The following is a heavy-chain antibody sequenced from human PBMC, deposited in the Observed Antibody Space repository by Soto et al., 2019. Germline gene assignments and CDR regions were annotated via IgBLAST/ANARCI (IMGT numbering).Heavy chain of an antibody. J-gene: IGHJ4*02. CDR3: AKQRADYGSGADTFYFDS. V-gene: IGHV3-23*01. CDR2: LSGSGGTT. CDR1: GVTFSNYA. D-gene: IGHD3-10*01. Sequence: GGSLRLSCTVSGVTFSNYAMNWVRQAPGEGLEWVSSLSGSGGTTYYADPVKGRFIISRDNSKNTLYLLMNSLRAEDTALYYCAKQRADYGSGADTFYFDSWGQGALVTVSS.